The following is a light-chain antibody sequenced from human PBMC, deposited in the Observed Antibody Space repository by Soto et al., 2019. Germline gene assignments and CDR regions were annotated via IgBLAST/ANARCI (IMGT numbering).Light chain of an antibody. J-gene: IGKJ5*01. Sequence: EIVMTQSPATLSVSPGERAALACRASQSVSSNLAWYQQKPGQAPRVLIYGASTRATGIPARFSGSGSGTDFTLTISRLEPEDFAVYYCQQYGSSPITFGQGTRLEIK. V-gene: IGKV3-15*01. CDR3: QQYGSSPIT. CDR1: QSVSSN. CDR2: GAS.